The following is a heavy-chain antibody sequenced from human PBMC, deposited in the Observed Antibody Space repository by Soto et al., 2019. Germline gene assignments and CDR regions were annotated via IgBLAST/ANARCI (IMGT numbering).Heavy chain of an antibody. CDR1: GDSVSNKNTA. CDR3: ARRLFDLGSAFDF. Sequence: PSQTLSLTCVISGDSVSNKNTAWNWIRQSPSGGLEWLGRTYYRSKWYNDYATSMKSRITISPDTSKNQFSLHLNSVTPEDTAVYFCARRLFDLGSAFDFWGQGTPVTVSS. V-gene: IGHV6-1*01. D-gene: IGHD3-10*01. J-gene: IGHJ4*02. CDR2: TYYRSKWYN.